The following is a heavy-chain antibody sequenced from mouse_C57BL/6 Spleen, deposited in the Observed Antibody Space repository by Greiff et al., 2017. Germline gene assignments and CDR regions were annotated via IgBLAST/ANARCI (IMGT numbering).Heavy chain of an antibody. Sequence: EVQVVESGGGLVQPGGSLSLSCAASGFTFTDYDMSWVRQPPGKALEWLGFIRNKANGYTTEYSASVKGRFTISRDNSQSILYLQMNALRAEDSATYYCARSETYYFDYWGQGTTLTVSS. CDR1: GFTFTDYD. CDR3: ARSETYYFDY. CDR2: IRNKANGYTT. V-gene: IGHV7-3*01. J-gene: IGHJ2*01.